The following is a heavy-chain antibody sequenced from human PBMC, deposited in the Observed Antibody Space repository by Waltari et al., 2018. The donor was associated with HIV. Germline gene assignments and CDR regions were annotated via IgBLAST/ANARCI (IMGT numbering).Heavy chain of an antibody. CDR1: GGSITRNDSY. D-gene: IGHD2-2*01. V-gene: IGHV4-39*01. J-gene: IGHJ4*02. Sequence: QLHLQESGPGLVKPSETLALTCTVSGGSITRNDSYWAWIRQPPGKGLEWIGLMYNSGTPDYNPSLKSRVSMSRDTSKNRFSLRLHSVTAADTAIYYCARRGDGFNQHARLDHWGPGTLVTVSS. CDR3: ARRGDGFNQHARLDH. CDR2: MYNSGTP.